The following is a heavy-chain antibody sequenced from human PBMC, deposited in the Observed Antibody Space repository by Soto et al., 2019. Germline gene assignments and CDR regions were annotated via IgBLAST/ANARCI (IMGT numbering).Heavy chain of an antibody. V-gene: IGHV3-23*01. D-gene: IGHD3-22*01. CDR1: GFTFSSYA. J-gene: IGHJ4*02. CDR2: ISGSGGST. Sequence: GGSLRLSCAASGFTFSSYAMSWVRQAPGKGLEWVSAISGSGGSTYYADSVKGRFTISRDNSKNTLYLQMNSLRAEDTAVYYCAKVIGRSRLDYGVYDSSGLIYWGQGTLVTVSS. CDR3: AKVIGRSRLDYGVYDSSGLIY.